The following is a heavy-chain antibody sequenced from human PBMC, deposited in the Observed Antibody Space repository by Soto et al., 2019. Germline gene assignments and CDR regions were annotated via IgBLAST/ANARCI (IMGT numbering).Heavy chain of an antibody. J-gene: IGHJ6*02. CDR2: MYYSGRT. V-gene: IGHV4-39*01. CDR1: CASISSSNYY. CDR3: ARHGNTVTTGYYYGMDV. D-gene: IGHD4-17*01. Sequence: SETLSLTCTFSCASISSSNYYWGWIRQPPGMGLDWIGTMYYSGRTYYNPSLKSRVTTSVDTSKNQCSLKVSAVTDTDTAVYYCARHGNTVTTGYYYGMDVWGQGTTVTGS.